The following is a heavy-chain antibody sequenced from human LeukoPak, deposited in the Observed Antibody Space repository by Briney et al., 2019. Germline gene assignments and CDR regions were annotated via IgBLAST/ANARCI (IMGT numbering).Heavy chain of an antibody. Sequence: ASVKVSCKASGYTFTGYYMHWVRQAPGQGLEWMGWINPNSGGTNYALKFQGRVTMTRDTSISTAYMELSRLRSDDTAVYYCARDGLEITGTTGFDYWSQGTLVTVSS. CDR3: ARDGLEITGTTGFDY. CDR2: INPNSGGT. J-gene: IGHJ4*02. CDR1: GYTFTGYY. V-gene: IGHV1-2*02. D-gene: IGHD1-7*01.